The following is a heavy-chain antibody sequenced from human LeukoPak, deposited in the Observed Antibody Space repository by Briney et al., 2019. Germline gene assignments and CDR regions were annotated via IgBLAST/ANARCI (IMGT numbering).Heavy chain of an antibody. J-gene: IGHJ4*02. CDR1: GFTFSRYA. CDR3: ARDGDSSGSHQHY. CDR2: ISGSGGTT. D-gene: IGHD3-10*01. Sequence: PGGSLRLSCAASGFTFSRYAMSWVRQAPGKGLEWVSAISGSGGTTYYADSVKGRFTISRDNSKSTLYLQMNSLRAEDTAVYYCARDGDSSGSHQHYWGQGTLVTVSS. V-gene: IGHV3-23*01.